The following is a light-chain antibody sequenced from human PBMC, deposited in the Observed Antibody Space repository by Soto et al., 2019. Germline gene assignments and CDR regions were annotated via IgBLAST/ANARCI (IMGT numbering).Light chain of an antibody. CDR3: QTWGTVFRV. CDR2: LNSDGSH. V-gene: IGLV4-69*01. J-gene: IGLJ3*02. Sequence: QLVLTQSPSASASLGDSVKLTCTLSSGHSSYAIAWHQQQPEKGPRYLMNLNSDGSHSQGDGIPDRFSGSSSGAARYLTISSLHSEEEADYYFQTWGTVFRVFGGGTKLTVL. CDR1: SGHSSYA.